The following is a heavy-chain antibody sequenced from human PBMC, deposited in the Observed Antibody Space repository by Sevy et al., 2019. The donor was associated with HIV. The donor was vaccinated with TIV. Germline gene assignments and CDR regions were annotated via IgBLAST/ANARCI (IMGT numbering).Heavy chain of an antibody. D-gene: IGHD2-2*01. J-gene: IGHJ4*02. CDR1: GFTFSDYY. CDR3: ARGLWDIVVVPAAPHDY. Sequence: GGSLRLSCAASGFTFSDYYMSWIRQAPGKGLEWVSYISSSSSYTNYADSVKGRFTISRDNAKNSLYLQMNSLRAEDMAVYYCARGLWDIVVVPAAPHDYWGQGTLVTVSS. CDR2: ISSSSSYT. V-gene: IGHV3-11*06.